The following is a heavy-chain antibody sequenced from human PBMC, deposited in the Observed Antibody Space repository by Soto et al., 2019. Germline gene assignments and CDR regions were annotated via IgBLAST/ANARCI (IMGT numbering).Heavy chain of an antibody. J-gene: IGHJ3*02. CDR2: IYYSGST. CDR1: GGSISSGGYY. Sequence: QVQLQESGPGLVKPSQTLSLTCTVSGGSISSGGYYWSWIRQHPGKGLEWIGYIYYSGSTYYNPYLKSRVTISVDTSKTQFSLKLSSVTAADTAVYYCARWLDEDTIFGVVTGDAFDIWGQGTMVTVSS. D-gene: IGHD3-3*01. CDR3: ARWLDEDTIFGVVTGDAFDI. V-gene: IGHV4-31*03.